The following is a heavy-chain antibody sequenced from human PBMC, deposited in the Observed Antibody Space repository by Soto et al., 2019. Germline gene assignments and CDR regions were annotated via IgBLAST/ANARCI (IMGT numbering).Heavy chain of an antibody. Sequence: QVQLVESGGGLVKPGGSLRLSCAASGFTFSDYYMSWIRQAPGKGLEWVSYISSSSSYTNYADSVKGRFTISRDNAKNSLYLQMNSLRAEDTAVYYCARVQYYYYDSSGPLDYWGQGTLVTVSS. D-gene: IGHD3-22*01. V-gene: IGHV3-11*06. CDR2: ISSSSSYT. CDR3: ARVQYYYYDSSGPLDY. CDR1: GFTFSDYY. J-gene: IGHJ4*02.